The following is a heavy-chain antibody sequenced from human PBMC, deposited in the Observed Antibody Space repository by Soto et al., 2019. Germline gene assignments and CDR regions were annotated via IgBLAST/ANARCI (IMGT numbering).Heavy chain of an antibody. CDR2: INSDGSST. V-gene: IGHV3-74*01. CDR1: GFTSSSYW. D-gene: IGHD3-9*01. CDR3: ARGGLRYFDWLRLDKKYYYYGMDV. Sequence: GGSLRLSCAASGFTSSSYWMHWVRQAPGKGLVWVSRINSDGSSTSYADSVKGRFTISRDNAKNTLYLQMNSLRAEDTAVYYCARGGLRYFDWLRLDKKYYYYGMDVWGQGTTVTVSS. J-gene: IGHJ6*02.